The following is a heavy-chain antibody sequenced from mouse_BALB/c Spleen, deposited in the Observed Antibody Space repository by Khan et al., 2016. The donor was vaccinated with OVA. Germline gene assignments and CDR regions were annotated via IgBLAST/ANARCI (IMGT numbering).Heavy chain of an antibody. CDR2: ISTYYGDA. V-gene: IGHV1S137*01. CDR1: GYTFTDFA. J-gene: IGHJ3*01. CDR3: ARGSGNSRFAY. Sequence: QVQLKQSGAELVRPGVSVKISCKGSGYTFTDFAMHWVKQSHAKSLEWIGVISTYYGDADYNQKFKGKATMTVDKSSSTAYMELARLTSEASAIYYCARGSGNSRFAYWGQGTLVTVAA. D-gene: IGHD1-3*01.